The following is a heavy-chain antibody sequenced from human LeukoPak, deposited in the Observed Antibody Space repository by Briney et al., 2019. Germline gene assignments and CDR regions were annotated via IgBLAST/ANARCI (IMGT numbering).Heavy chain of an antibody. V-gene: IGHV1-69*05. CDR3: ARANDVVVVPAAMTLDY. CDR2: IIPIFGTA. Sequence: ASVKVSCKASGGTFSSYAISWVRQAPGQGLEWMGGIIPIFGTANYAQKFQGRVTITTDESTSTAYMELSSLRSEDTAVYYCARANDVVVVPAAMTLDYWGQGTLVTVSS. D-gene: IGHD2-2*01. J-gene: IGHJ4*02. CDR1: GGTFSSYA.